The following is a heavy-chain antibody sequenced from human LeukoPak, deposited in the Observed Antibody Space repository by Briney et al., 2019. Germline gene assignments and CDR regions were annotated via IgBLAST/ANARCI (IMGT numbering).Heavy chain of an antibody. CDR3: ARECVDGDYGLDYYYMDV. CDR1: GYTFTSYY. V-gene: IGHV1-46*01. Sequence: ASVKVSCKASGYTFTSYYMHWVRQAPGQGLEWMGIINPSGGSTSYAQKFQGRVTMTRDMSTSTVYMELSSLRSEDTAVYYCARECVDGDYGLDYYYMDVWGKGTTVTVSS. D-gene: IGHD4-17*01. CDR2: INPSGGST. J-gene: IGHJ6*03.